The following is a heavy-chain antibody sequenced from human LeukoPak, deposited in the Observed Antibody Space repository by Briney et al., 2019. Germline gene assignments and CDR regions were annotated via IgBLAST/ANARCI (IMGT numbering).Heavy chain of an antibody. D-gene: IGHD3-10*01. CDR1: GGAVSSYH. J-gene: IGHJ4*02. CDR3: ASLGGSGSWNFGY. V-gene: IGHV4-4*07. CDR2: IYSSGGT. Sequence: PSETLSLTCAVSGGAVSSYHWSWIRQPAGKGLEWIGSIYSSGGTSYNPSLKSRVTMSVDTSKKQLSLKVRSVTAADTAVYYCASLGGSGSWNFGYWGQGTLVTVSS.